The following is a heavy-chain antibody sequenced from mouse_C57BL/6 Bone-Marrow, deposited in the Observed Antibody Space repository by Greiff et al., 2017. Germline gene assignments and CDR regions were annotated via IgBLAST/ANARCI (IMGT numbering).Heavy chain of an antibody. CDR2: INPYNGGT. Sequence: EVQLQQSGPVLVKPGASVKMSCKASGYTFTDYYMNWVKQSHGKSLEWIGVINPYNGGTSYNQKFKGKATLTVDKSSITAYMELNSLTSEDSAVYYCLYYGSSSFDYWGQGTTLTVSS. CDR1: GYTFTDYY. D-gene: IGHD1-1*01. CDR3: LYYGSSSFDY. V-gene: IGHV1-19*01. J-gene: IGHJ2*01.